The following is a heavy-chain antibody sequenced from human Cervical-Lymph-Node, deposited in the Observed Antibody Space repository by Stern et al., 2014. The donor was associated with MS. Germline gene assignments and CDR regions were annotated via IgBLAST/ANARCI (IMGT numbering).Heavy chain of an antibody. D-gene: IGHD3-3*01. CDR3: ASGAMGDFWSGYSYFDY. Sequence: QVQLVQSGSELKKPGASVKVSCKASGYTFTSYAMNWVRQAPGQGLEWMGLINTNTGNPTYAQVFTGLFVFSLDTSVSTAYLQISSLKAEDTAVYYCASGAMGDFWSGYSYFDYWGQGTLVTVSS. CDR2: INTNTGNP. J-gene: IGHJ4*02. CDR1: GYTFTSYA. V-gene: IGHV7-4-1*02.